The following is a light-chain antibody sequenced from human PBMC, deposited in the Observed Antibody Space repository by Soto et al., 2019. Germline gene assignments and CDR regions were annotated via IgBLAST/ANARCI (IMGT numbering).Light chain of an antibody. V-gene: IGKV3-20*01. Sequence: EIELTQSPGTLSLSPGERATISCRASQSVSSSYLAWYQQKPGQAPRLLIYGASSRATGIPDRFSGSGSGTDFTLTISRLEPEDFAVYYCQQYGSSPRTFGQGTKVEIK. CDR2: GAS. J-gene: IGKJ1*01. CDR3: QQYGSSPRT. CDR1: QSVSSSY.